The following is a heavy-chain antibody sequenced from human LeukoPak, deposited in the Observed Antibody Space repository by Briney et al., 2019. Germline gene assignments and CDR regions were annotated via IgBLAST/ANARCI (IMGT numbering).Heavy chain of an antibody. CDR2: ISNSGSYK. Sequence: GGSLRLSCTTSGFTFRSSSFNWVRQVPGKGLEWVASISNSGSYKYYADSVEGRFTISRDNAKNSLFLQMDSLRVEDTAVYFCARELGNGDTYANVPLGHWGQGTLVTVSS. CDR1: GFTFRSSS. CDR3: ARELGNGDTYANVPLGH. D-gene: IGHD5-18*01. V-gene: IGHV3-21*01. J-gene: IGHJ4*02.